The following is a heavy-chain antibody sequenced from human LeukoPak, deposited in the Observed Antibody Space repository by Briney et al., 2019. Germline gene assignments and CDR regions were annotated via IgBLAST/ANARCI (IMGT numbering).Heavy chain of an antibody. J-gene: IGHJ3*02. Sequence: SETLSLTCTVSGGSISSSSYYWGWIRQPPGKGLEWIGSIYYSGSTYYNPSLKSRVTISVDTSKNQFSLKLSSVTAADTAVYYCARLRITMIVVVTCYVGRFDIWGQGTMVTVSS. CDR2: IYYSGST. CDR3: ARLRITMIVVVTCYVGRFDI. V-gene: IGHV4-39*01. CDR1: GGSISSSSYY. D-gene: IGHD3-22*01.